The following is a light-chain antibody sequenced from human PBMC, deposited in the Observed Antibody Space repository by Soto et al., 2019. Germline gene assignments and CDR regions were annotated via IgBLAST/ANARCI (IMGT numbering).Light chain of an antibody. CDR2: GAS. CDR1: QSVSSSY. CDR3: QQYDSSPYT. Sequence: EIVLTQSSGTLSLSPGERATLSCRASQSVSSSYLAWYQQKPGQAPRLLIYGASSRATGIPDRFSGSGSGTDFTLTISRLETEDLAVYYCQQYDSSPYTFGQGTKLELK. V-gene: IGKV3-20*01. J-gene: IGKJ2*01.